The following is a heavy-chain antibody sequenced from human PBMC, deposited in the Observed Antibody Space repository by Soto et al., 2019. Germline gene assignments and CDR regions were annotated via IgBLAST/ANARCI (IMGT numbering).Heavy chain of an antibody. CDR3: ARGGNSALNWFGP. D-gene: IGHD5-12*01. V-gene: IGHV5-51*01. Sequence: GESLKISCKGSGYSYTSYWIGWVRQMRGKGLEWMGIIYPSDSDTRYSPSLQGQVTISVDKSISTAYLQWSSLKASDTAMYYCARGGNSALNWFGPWGQGTLVTVSS. CDR2: IYPSDSDT. CDR1: GYSYTSYW. J-gene: IGHJ5*02.